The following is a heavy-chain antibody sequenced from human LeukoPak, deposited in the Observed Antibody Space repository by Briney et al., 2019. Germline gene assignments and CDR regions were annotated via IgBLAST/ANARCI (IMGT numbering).Heavy chain of an antibody. D-gene: IGHD4-17*01. CDR2: IYYSGST. V-gene: IGHV4-61*05. CDR3: ARRRAVTTSDWYFDL. CDR1: GGSISSSSYY. Sequence: SETLSLTCTVSGGSISSSSYYWSWIRQPPGKGLEWIGYIYYSGSTNYNPSLKSRVTISVDTSKNQFSLKLSSVTAADTAVYYCARRRAVTTSDWYFDLWGRGTLVTVSS. J-gene: IGHJ2*01.